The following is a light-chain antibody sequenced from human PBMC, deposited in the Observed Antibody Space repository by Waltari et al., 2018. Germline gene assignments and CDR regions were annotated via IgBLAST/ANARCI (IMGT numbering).Light chain of an antibody. CDR3: QSSDSSGNDYV. CDR1: ALSKQH. Sequence: SLELTQSPSVAVSPGQTAGITCSGDALSKQHVYWYQQRPGQSPVLVLCKESERPSGRPERFSVSRSGTTGTWTITGVQAEDEADYYCQSSDSSGNDYVFGPGTKVTVL. J-gene: IGLJ1*01. CDR2: KES. V-gene: IGLV3-25*03.